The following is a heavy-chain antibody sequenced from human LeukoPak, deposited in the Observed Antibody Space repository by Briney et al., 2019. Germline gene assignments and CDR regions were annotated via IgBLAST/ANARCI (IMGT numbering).Heavy chain of an antibody. Sequence: ASAKVSCKASGYTFSDYYMHWVRQAPGQGLEWMGWINPSSGDTNYAQKFQGRVTMTRDASISTAYMELSWLRADDTAIYYCARDVHDYGGNSGFDYWGQGSLVIVSS. D-gene: IGHD4-23*01. CDR1: GYTFSDYY. CDR2: INPSSGDT. J-gene: IGHJ4*02. V-gene: IGHV1-2*02. CDR3: ARDVHDYGGNSGFDY.